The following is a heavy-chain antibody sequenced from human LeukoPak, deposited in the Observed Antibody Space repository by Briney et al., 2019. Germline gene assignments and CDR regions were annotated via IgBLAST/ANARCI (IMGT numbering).Heavy chain of an antibody. D-gene: IGHD3-22*01. Sequence: GGSLRLSCAASGFTVSNKYMTWVRQAPGKGLEWVSLIYSDGRTYYADSVKGRCTISRDGSKNTLYLQMNSLRVEDTALYYCANFRPYDSSGYSLNAFDIWGQGTMVTVSS. V-gene: IGHV3-53*01. CDR1: GFTVSNKY. CDR2: IYSDGRT. CDR3: ANFRPYDSSGYSLNAFDI. J-gene: IGHJ3*02.